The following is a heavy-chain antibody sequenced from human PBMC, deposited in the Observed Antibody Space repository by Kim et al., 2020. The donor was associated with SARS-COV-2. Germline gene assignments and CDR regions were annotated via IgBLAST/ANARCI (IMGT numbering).Heavy chain of an antibody. CDR3: ARGVLEDYYGMDV. D-gene: IGHD3-16*01. J-gene: IGHJ6*02. Sequence: NYAQKIQGRVTMTRDTSISTAYMELSRLRSDDTVVYYCARGVLEDYYGMDVWGQGTTVTVSS. V-gene: IGHV1-2*05.